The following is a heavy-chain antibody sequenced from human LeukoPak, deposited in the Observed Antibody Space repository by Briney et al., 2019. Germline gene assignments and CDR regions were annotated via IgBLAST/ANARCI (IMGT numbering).Heavy chain of an antibody. D-gene: IGHD6-13*01. CDR1: GFTFSSYA. CDR3: AKDGAYSTSWYDLDY. J-gene: IGHJ4*02. CDR2: ISGSAGST. Sequence: PGGSLRLSCAASGFTFSSYAMSWVRQAPGKGLEWVSAISGSAGSTHYADSVKGRFTISRDNSKNTLYLQMNSLRVEDTAVYYCAKDGAYSTSWYDLDYWGQGTLVTVSS. V-gene: IGHV3-23*01.